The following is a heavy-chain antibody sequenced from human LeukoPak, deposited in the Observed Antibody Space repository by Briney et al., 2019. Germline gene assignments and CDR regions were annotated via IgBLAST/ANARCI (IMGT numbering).Heavy chain of an antibody. D-gene: IGHD3-22*01. CDR3: ARQGIYYYDSSGHFDY. CDR2: IYYSGST. Sequence: SETLSLTCTVSGGSISSYYWSWNRQPPGKGPEWIGYIYYSGSTNYNPSLKSRVTISVDTSKNQFSLKLSSVTAADTAVYYCARQGIYYYDSSGHFDYWGQGTLVTVSS. CDR1: GGSISSYY. J-gene: IGHJ4*02. V-gene: IGHV4-59*01.